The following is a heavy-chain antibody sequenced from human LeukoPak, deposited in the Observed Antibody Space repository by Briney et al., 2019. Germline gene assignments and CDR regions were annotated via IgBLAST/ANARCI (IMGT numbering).Heavy chain of an antibody. V-gene: IGHV3-23*01. CDR2: TNSGGTST. D-gene: IGHD2-8*01. CDR1: GFPFSDFS. CDR3: AKQSYARSLGE. J-gene: IGHJ4*02. Sequence: GGSLRLSCATSGFPFSDFSMSGFRKAQGKGLDWISTTNSGGTSTYYAESVKGRFTISRDNSKNTLYLQMSSLRVEDTAVYYCAKQSYARSLGEGGPGTLVSVSS.